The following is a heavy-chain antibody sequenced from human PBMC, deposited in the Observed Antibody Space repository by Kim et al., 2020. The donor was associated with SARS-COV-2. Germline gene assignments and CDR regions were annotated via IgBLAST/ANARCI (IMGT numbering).Heavy chain of an antibody. CDR2: ISAYNGNT. V-gene: IGHV1-18*01. D-gene: IGHD1-26*01. Sequence: ASVKVSCKASGYTFTSYGISWVRQAPGQGLEWMGWISAYNGNTNYAQKLQGRVTMTTDTSTSTAYMELRSLRSDDTAVYFFAREGPSGSYFDFWGQGTLVTVSS. J-gene: IGHJ4*02. CDR1: GYTFTSYG. CDR3: AREGPSGSYFDF.